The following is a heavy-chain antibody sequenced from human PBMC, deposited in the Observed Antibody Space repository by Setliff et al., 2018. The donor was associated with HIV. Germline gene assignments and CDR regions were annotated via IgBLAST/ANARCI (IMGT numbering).Heavy chain of an antibody. D-gene: IGHD5-12*01. CDR1: GYTFSDYY. Sequence: ASVKVSCKASGYTFSDYYMHWVQQAPGKGLEWMGRVDPEDGETKYAEKFQGRVTITADESTSTAYMELSSLRSEDTAVYYCARGKTWLRFLDYWGQGTLVTVSS. CDR3: ARGKTWLRFLDY. V-gene: IGHV1-69-2*01. CDR2: VDPEDGET. J-gene: IGHJ4*02.